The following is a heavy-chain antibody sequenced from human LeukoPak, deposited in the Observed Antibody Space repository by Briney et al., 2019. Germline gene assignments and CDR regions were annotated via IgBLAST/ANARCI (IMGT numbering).Heavy chain of an antibody. Sequence: PSETLSLTCAVSGGSISNYYWSWIRQPPGKGLEWIGCSHYTGNTNHNPSLKSRVTISVDTSKNQFPLGLSSVTAADTAVYYCARRGNFDYWGQGTLVTVSS. J-gene: IGHJ4*02. V-gene: IGHV4-59*12. CDR3: ARRGNFDY. CDR1: GGSISNYY. CDR2: SHYTGNT. D-gene: IGHD3-10*01.